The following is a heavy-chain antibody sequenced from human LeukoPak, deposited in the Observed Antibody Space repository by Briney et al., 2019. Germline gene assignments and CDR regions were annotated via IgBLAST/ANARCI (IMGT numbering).Heavy chain of an antibody. D-gene: IGHD3-10*01. J-gene: IGHJ4*02. CDR1: GYTFTSYG. CDR3: ARRFNYYGSGSYDY. CDR2: ISAYNGNT. Sequence: ASVTVSCKASGYTFTSYGISWVRQAPGQGLEWMGWISAYNGNTNYAQKLQGRVTMTTDTSTSTAYMELRSLRSDDTAVYYCARRFNYYGSGSYDYWGQRTLVTVSS. V-gene: IGHV1-18*01.